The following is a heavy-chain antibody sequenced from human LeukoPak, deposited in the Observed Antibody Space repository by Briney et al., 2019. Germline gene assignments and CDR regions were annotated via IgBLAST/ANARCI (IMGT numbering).Heavy chain of an antibody. V-gene: IGHV4-39*01. J-gene: IGHJ4*02. CDR2: IYYSGST. CDR3: ASDTYYGFWSGYY. Sequence: PSEALSLTCTVSGGSISSSSYYWGWIRQPPGKGLEWIGSIYYSGSTYYNPSLKSRVTISVDTSKNQFSLKLSSVTAADTAVYYCASDTYYGFWSGYYWGQGTLVTVSS. D-gene: IGHD3-3*01. CDR1: GGSISSSSYY.